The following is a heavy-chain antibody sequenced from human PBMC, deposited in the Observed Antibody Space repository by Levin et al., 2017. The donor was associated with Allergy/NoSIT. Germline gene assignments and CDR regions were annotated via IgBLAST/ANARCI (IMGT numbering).Heavy chain of an antibody. CDR2: INHSGST. J-gene: IGHJ6*03. D-gene: IGHD3-16*02. V-gene: IGHV4-34*01. CDR3: ARTQYDYIWGSYPQGYYYDYMDV. Sequence: SETLSLTCAVYGGSFSGYYWSWIRQPPGKGLEWIGEINHSGSTNYNPSLKSRVTISVDTSKNQFSLKLSSVTAADTAVYYCARTQYDYIWGSYPQGYYYDYMDVWGKGTTVTVSS. CDR1: GGSFSGYY.